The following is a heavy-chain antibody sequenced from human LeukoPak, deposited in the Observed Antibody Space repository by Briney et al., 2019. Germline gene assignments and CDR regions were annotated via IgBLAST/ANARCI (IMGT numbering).Heavy chain of an antibody. Sequence: SQTLSLTCTVSGGSISSGDYYRSWIRQPPGKGLEWIVYIYYSGSTYYNPSLKSRITISVDTSKNQFSLKLSSVTAADTAVYYCARGRTYDYVWGSYRDSDYWGQGTLVTVSS. J-gene: IGHJ4*02. V-gene: IGHV4-30-4*01. CDR2: IYYSGST. CDR3: ARGRTYDYVWGSYRDSDY. D-gene: IGHD3-16*02. CDR1: GGSISSGDYY.